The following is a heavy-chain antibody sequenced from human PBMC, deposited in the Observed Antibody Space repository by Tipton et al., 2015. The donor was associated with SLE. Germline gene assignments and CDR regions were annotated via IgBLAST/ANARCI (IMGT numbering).Heavy chain of an antibody. CDR1: GFTFNYYW. D-gene: IGHD3-22*01. V-gene: IGHV3-7*01. CDR2: IKHDGSEK. Sequence: SLRLSCAASGFTFNYYWMSWVRQAPGKGLEWVANIKHDGSEKYYLDSMKGRITISRDNAKKSLYLQMNSLRAEDTAAYYCARALHHDSSGYNNWFDSWGQGTLVTVSS. CDR3: ARALHHDSSGYNNWFDS. J-gene: IGHJ5*01.